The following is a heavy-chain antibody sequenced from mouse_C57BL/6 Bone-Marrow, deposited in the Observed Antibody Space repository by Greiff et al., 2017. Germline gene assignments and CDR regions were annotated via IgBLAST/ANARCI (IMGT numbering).Heavy chain of an antibody. CDR1: GYTFTSYW. V-gene: IGHV1-5*01. D-gene: IGHD2-3*01. CDR3: TRSCDGYLWFFYY. J-gene: IGHJ2*01. Sequence: EVQLQQSGTVLARPGASVKMSCKTSGYTFTSYWMHWVKQRPGQGLEWIGAIYPGNSDTSYNQKFKGKAKLTAFTSASTAYMELSSLTNEDSAVYYCTRSCDGYLWFFYYWGQGTTLTVSS. CDR2: IYPGNSDT.